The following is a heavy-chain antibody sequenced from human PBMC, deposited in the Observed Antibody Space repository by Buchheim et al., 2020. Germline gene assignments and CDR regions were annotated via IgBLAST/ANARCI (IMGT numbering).Heavy chain of an antibody. CDR1: GYTFTSYY. CDR2: IIPIFGTA. Sequence: QVQLVQSGAEVKKPGASVSVSCKASGYTFTSYYIHWVRQAPGQGLEWMGGIIPIFGTANYAQKFQGRVTITADKSTSTAYMELSSLRSEDTAVYYCAIIVEDGRSGYSYGPIDYWGQGTL. J-gene: IGHJ4*02. V-gene: IGHV1-69*06. D-gene: IGHD5-18*01. CDR3: AIIVEDGRSGYSYGPIDY.